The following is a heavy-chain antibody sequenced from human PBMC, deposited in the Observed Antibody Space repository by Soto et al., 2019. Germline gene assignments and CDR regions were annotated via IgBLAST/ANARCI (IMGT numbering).Heavy chain of an antibody. CDR1: GGSISSSSYY. D-gene: IGHD1-26*01. CDR3: ARLATGDAFDI. CDR2: IYYSGST. Sequence: SETLSLTCTVSGGSISSSSYYWGWIRQPPGKGLEWIGSIYYSGSTYYNPSLKSRVTISVDTSKNQFSLKLSSVTAADTAVYYCARLATGDAFDIWGQGTMVTVSS. J-gene: IGHJ3*02. V-gene: IGHV4-39*01.